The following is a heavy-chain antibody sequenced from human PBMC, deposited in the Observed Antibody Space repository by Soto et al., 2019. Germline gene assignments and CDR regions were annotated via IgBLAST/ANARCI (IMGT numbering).Heavy chain of an antibody. CDR1: GAALNRGNYY. J-gene: IGHJ5*02. CDR2: IYVTGAV. Sequence: SETLSLTCSVSGAALNRGNYYWSWIRQVPGKGLEWIGHIYVTGAVDYNPSLRDRITISQATSERQFSLNLRLVTAADTAVYYCARLRIATNNYKWFDPWGQGTLVTVS. CDR3: ARLRIATNNYKWFDP. V-gene: IGHV4-31*03. D-gene: IGHD2-21*01.